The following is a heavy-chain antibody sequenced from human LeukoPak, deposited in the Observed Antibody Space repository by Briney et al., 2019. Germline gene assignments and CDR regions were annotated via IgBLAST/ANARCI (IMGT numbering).Heavy chain of an antibody. D-gene: IGHD5-18*01. CDR3: ARETDTAMVLGV. J-gene: IGHJ6*02. Sequence: SETLSLTCTVSGGSISSYYWSWIRQPPGKGLEWIGYIYYSGSTNYNPSLKSRVTVSVDTSKNQFSLKLSSVTAADTAVYYCARETDTAMVLGVWGQGTTVTVSS. V-gene: IGHV4-59*01. CDR2: IYYSGST. CDR1: GGSISSYY.